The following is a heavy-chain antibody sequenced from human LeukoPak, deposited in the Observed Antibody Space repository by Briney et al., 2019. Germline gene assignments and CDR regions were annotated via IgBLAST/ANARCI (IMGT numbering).Heavy chain of an antibody. Sequence: SGGSLRLSCAASGSTFSSYAMSWVRQAPGKGLEWVSAISGSGGSTYYADSVKGRFTISRHNSKNPLYLQMNSLRAEDTAVYYCAKAHERYSSSWYVETFDYWGQGTLVTVSS. J-gene: IGHJ4*02. CDR2: ISGSGGST. CDR1: GSTFSSYA. D-gene: IGHD6-13*01. V-gene: IGHV3-23*01. CDR3: AKAHERYSSSWYVETFDY.